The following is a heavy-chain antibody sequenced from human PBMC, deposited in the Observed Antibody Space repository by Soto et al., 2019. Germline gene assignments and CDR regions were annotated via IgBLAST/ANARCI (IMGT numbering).Heavy chain of an antibody. CDR3: ARDSSMGFSSRWSETRFDP. J-gene: IGHJ5*02. D-gene: IGHD6-13*01. V-gene: IGHV1-2*02. Sequence: ASVKVSCKASGYTFTGYYMHWVRQAPGQGLEWMGWINPNSGGTNYAQKFQGRVTMTRDTSISTAYMELSRLRSDDTAVYYCARDSSMGFSSRWSETRFDPWGPGTLVTVSS. CDR1: GYTFTGYY. CDR2: INPNSGGT.